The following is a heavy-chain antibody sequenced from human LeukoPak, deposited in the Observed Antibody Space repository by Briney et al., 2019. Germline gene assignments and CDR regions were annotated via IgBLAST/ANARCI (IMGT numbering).Heavy chain of an antibody. Sequence: PGGSLRLSCTASGFSFSSYWMSWVRQAPGKGPEWVANIKEDGSKRDYADSVKGRFTIFRDNAKNSLYLQMNSLRAEDTAVYYCARPKLHYDFWSGSSYYFDYWGQGTLVTVSS. J-gene: IGHJ4*02. D-gene: IGHD3-3*01. CDR1: GFSFSSYW. CDR2: IKEDGSKR. V-gene: IGHV3-7*01. CDR3: ARPKLHYDFWSGSSYYFDY.